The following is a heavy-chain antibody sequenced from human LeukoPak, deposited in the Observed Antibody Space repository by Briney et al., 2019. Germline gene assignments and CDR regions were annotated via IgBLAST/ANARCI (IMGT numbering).Heavy chain of an antibody. J-gene: IGHJ4*02. V-gene: IGHV1-69*01. CDR2: ITPIFGAP. D-gene: IGHD4-23*01. Sequence: ASVKVSCKASGGTFSSYPFTWVRQAPGQGLEWMGEITPIFGAPNYAQTFQGRVTITADESTSIVFMELSSLRSDDTAFYYCARNSKVASTSGLNYWGQGTLVTVSS. CDR3: ARNSKVASTSGLNY. CDR1: GGTFSSYP.